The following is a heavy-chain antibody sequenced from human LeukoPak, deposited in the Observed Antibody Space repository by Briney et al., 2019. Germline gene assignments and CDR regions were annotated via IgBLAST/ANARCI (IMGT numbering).Heavy chain of an antibody. CDR2: IIPIFGTA. CDR1: GGTFSSYA. V-gene: IGHV1-69*13. D-gene: IGHD3-22*01. CDR3: ARDRVVDYYDSSVVYFDY. Sequence: SVKVSCKASGGTFSSYAISWVRQAPGQGLEWMGGIIPIFGTANYAQKFRGRVTITADESTSTAYMELSSLRSEDTAVYYCARDRVVDYYDSSVVYFDYWGQGTLVTVSS. J-gene: IGHJ4*02.